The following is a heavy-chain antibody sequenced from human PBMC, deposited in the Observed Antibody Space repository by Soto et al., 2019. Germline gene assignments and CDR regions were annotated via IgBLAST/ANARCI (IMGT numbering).Heavy chain of an antibody. CDR3: ARSQGSSTSLEIYYYYYYGMDV. V-gene: IGHV1-69*01. CDR1: GGTFSSYA. D-gene: IGHD2-2*01. CDR2: IIPISGTA. Sequence: QVQLVQSGAEVKKPGSSVKVSCKASGGTFSSYAISWVRQAPGQGLEWMGGIIPISGTANYAQKFQGRVTITADESTSTAYMELSSLRSEGTAVYYCARSQGSSTSLEIYYYYYYGMDVWGQGTTVTVS. J-gene: IGHJ6*02.